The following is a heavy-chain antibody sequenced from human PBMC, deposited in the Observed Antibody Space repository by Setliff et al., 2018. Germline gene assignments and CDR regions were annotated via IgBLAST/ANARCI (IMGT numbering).Heavy chain of an antibody. J-gene: IGHJ4*02. V-gene: IGHV4-59*01. CDR2: IYYSGST. D-gene: IGHD3-22*01. CDR3: ARSKPPTYYYDSSGYYPFDY. CDR1: GGSISSYY. Sequence: PSETLSLTCTVSGGSISSYYWSWIRQPPGKGLEWIGHIYYSGSTNYNPSLKSRVTISVDTSKNQFSLELSSVTAADTAVYYCARSKPPTYYYDSSGYYPFDYWGQGTLVTVSS.